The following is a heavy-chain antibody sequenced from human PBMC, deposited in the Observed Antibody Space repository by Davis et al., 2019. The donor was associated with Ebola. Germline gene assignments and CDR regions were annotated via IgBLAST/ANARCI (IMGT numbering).Heavy chain of an antibody. V-gene: IGHV1-8*01. CDR3: ARGLLGGLVAAAGYYYFDY. Sequence: AASVKVSCKASGYTFTSYDINWVRQATGQGLEWMGWMNPNSGNTGYAQKFQGRVTMTRNTSISTAYMELSSLRSEDTAVYYCARGLLGGLVAAAGYYYFDYWGQGTLVTVSS. J-gene: IGHJ4*02. D-gene: IGHD6-13*01. CDR1: GYTFTSYD. CDR2: MNPNSGNT.